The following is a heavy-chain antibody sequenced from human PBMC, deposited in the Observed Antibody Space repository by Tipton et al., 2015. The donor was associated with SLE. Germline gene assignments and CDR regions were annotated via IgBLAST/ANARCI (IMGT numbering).Heavy chain of an antibody. CDR3: ARPDRM. J-gene: IGHJ3*02. Sequence: TLSLTCTVSGGSISLTSFNWGWIRQPPGKGLEWIGCVFHSGNTYYNPSLKSRVTISVDTSKNEFYLKLRSVTAADTAVYHCARPDRMWGQGTMVAVAS. CDR2: VFHSGNT. CDR1: GGSISLTSFN. V-gene: IGHV4-39*07. D-gene: IGHD1-14*01.